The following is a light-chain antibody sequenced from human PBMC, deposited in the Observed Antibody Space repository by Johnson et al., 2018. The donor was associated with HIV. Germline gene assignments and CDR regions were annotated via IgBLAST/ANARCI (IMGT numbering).Light chain of an antibody. V-gene: IGLV1-51*01. CDR2: DNN. CDR3: GTWDSSLSAHYV. J-gene: IGLJ1*01. CDR1: NSNIGNNY. Sequence: QLVLTQPPSVSAAPGQKVTISCSGSNSNIGNNYVSWYQQFPGTAPKLLIYDNNKRPSGIPDRFSGSKSGTSATLGITGLQTGDEADYYCGTWDSSLSAHYVFGTGTKVTVL.